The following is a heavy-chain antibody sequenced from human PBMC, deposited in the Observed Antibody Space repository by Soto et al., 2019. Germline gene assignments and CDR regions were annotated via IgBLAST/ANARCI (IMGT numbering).Heavy chain of an antibody. Sequence: QVQLVQSGAEVKKPGSSVKVSCKASGGTFSSYAISWVRQAPGQGLEWMGGIIPIFGTANYAQNFQGRVTITADESTSTAHMELSSLRAEDTAVYYCARDLRAAGRPGMDVWGQGTTVTVSS. D-gene: IGHD6-13*01. CDR2: IIPIFGTA. CDR1: GGTFSSYA. V-gene: IGHV1-69*01. J-gene: IGHJ6*02. CDR3: ARDLRAAGRPGMDV.